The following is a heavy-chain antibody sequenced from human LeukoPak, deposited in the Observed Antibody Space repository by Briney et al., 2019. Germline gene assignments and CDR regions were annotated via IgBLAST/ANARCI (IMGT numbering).Heavy chain of an antibody. Sequence: GRSLGLSCAASGFTFDDYAMHWVRQAPGKGLEWVSGISWNSGSIGYADSVKGRFTISRDNAKNSLYLQMNSLRAEDTALYYCAKDMSYDSSGGFDYWGQGTLVTVSS. D-gene: IGHD3-22*01. J-gene: IGHJ4*02. CDR2: ISWNSGSI. V-gene: IGHV3-9*01. CDR3: AKDMSYDSSGGFDY. CDR1: GFTFDDYA.